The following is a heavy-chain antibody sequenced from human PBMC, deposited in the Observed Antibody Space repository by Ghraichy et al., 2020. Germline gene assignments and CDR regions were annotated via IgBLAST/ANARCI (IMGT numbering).Heavy chain of an antibody. Sequence: ASEKVSCKASRHSFTRFGITWVRQAPGQGLEWMGWINTKNGNTETAQKFQGRVTMTTDTSTSTAYMDLRSLTSDDTAVYYCARIDYGDYLFDYWGQGTLVTVSS. D-gene: IGHD4-17*01. CDR1: RHSFTRFG. CDR2: INTKNGNT. V-gene: IGHV1-18*04. CDR3: ARIDYGDYLFDY. J-gene: IGHJ4*02.